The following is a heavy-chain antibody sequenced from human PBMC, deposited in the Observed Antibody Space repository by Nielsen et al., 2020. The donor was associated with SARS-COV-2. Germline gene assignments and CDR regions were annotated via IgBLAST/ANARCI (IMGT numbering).Heavy chain of an antibody. CDR3: ARDHKRITIFGVVSPIGY. J-gene: IGHJ4*02. Sequence: ASVKVSCKASGYTFTGYYMHWVRRAPGQGLEWMGRINPNSGGTNYAQKFQGRVTMTRDTSISTAYMELSRLRSDDTAVYYCARDHKRITIFGVVSPIGYWGQGTLVTVSS. CDR1: GYTFTGYY. V-gene: IGHV1-2*06. CDR2: INPNSGGT. D-gene: IGHD3-3*01.